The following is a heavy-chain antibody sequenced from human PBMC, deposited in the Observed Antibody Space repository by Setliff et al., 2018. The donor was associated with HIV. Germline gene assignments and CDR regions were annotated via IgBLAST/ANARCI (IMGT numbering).Heavy chain of an antibody. D-gene: IGHD4-17*01. CDR3: ATPVTSRGYYYKDV. CDR2: IYYSGST. V-gene: IGHV4-4*02. Sequence: SETLSLTCAVSGGSIRSGNWWTWVRQSPGKGLEWIGEIYYSGSTYYNPSLKSRVTISIDTSNNQFSLKLKSVTAADTAVYYCATPVTSRGYYYKDVWGKGTTVTVSS. CDR1: GGSIRSGNW. J-gene: IGHJ6*03.